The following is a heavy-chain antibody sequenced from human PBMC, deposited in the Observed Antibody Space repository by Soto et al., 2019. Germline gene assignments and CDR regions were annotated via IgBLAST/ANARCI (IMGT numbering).Heavy chain of an antibody. J-gene: IGHJ4*02. CDR3: ARLYCSSVSCYNDY. CDR2: IYQSGKT. D-gene: IGHD2-2*01. CDR1: GFPVSYGYY. Sequence: PSETLSLTCGVSGFPVSYGYYWGWIRQPPGKGLEWLGSIYQSGKTYYSPSLKSRLTLSMDTSKNEFSVRLRSVTAADTAVYFCARLYCSSVSCYNDYWGPGVQVTVSS. V-gene: IGHV4-38-2*01.